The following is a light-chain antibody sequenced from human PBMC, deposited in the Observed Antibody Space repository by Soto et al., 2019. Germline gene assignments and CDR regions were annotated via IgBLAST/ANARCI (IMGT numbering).Light chain of an antibody. Sequence: YELTQPSSVSVAPGKTARITCGGNNIGSKSVHWYQQKPGQAPVLVIYYDSDRPSGIPERFSGSNSGNTATLTISRVEAGDEADYYCQVWDSSSDHVVFGGGTKLTVL. CDR3: QVWDSSSDHVV. J-gene: IGLJ2*01. CDR1: NIGSKS. CDR2: YDS. V-gene: IGLV3-21*04.